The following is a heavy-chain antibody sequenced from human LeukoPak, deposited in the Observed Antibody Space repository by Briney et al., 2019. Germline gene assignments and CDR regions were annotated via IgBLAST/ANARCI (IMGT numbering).Heavy chain of an antibody. CDR3: ARHTGSGSYYNRFINWFDP. Sequence: ASVKVSCKASGYTFTSYGISWVRQAPGQGLEWMGWISDYNGNTNYAQKLQGRVTMTTDTSTSTAYMELRSLRSDDTVVYYCARHTGSGSYYNRFINWFDPWGQATLVTVSS. CDR1: GYTFTSYG. V-gene: IGHV1-18*01. J-gene: IGHJ5*02. D-gene: IGHD3-10*01. CDR2: ISDYNGNT.